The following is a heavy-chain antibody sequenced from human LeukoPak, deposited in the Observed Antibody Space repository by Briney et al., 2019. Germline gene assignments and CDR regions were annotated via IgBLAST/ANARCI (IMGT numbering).Heavy chain of an antibody. Sequence: PSETLSLSCSVSGGFISSTSNCWDWIRQPPGKGLEWIGSIYYSGSTYYNPSLKSRVTISVDTSKNQFSLKLSSVTAADTAVYYCARLDYGDYTTFDYWGQGTLVTVSS. CDR3: ARLDYGDYTTFDY. V-gene: IGHV4-39*01. J-gene: IGHJ4*02. CDR1: GGFISSTSNC. D-gene: IGHD4-17*01. CDR2: IYYSGST.